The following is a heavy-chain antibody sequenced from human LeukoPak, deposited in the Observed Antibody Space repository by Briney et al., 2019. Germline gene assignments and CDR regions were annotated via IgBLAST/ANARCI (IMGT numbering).Heavy chain of an antibody. V-gene: IGHV3-20*04. CDR2: INWNGGST. J-gene: IGHJ6*03. CDR1: GFTFDDYG. CDR3: ARGLHLCYYYMDV. D-gene: IGHD3-16*01. Sequence: TGRSLRLSCAASGFTFDDYGMSWVRQAPGKGLEWVSGINWNGGSTGHADSVKGRFTISRDNAKNSLYLQMNSLRAEDTALYYCARGLHLCYYYMDVWGKGTTVTVSS.